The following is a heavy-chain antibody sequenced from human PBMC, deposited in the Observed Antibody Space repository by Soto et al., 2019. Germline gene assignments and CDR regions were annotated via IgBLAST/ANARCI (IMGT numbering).Heavy chain of an antibody. Sequence: DVQLLESGGGLVQPGGSLTLSCAASRFTVSDFAMNWVRQAPGKGLEWVSSIGGGGTDTYYADSVKGRFTISRDNSKNTLYLQMDSLRDEDTAVYYCAKDAVSYNGKWDWFDSWGQGTLVIVSS. J-gene: IGHJ5*01. V-gene: IGHV3-23*01. CDR2: IGGGGTDT. D-gene: IGHD1-20*01. CDR1: RFTVSDFA. CDR3: AKDAVSYNGKWDWFDS.